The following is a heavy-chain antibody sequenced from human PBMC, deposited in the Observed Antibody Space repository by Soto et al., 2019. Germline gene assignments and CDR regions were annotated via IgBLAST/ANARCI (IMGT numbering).Heavy chain of an antibody. D-gene: IGHD3-10*01. CDR1: GYTFTGYY. CDR2: INPNSGGT. V-gene: IGHV1-2*04. Sequence: ASVKVSCKASGYTFTGYYMHWVRQAPGQGLEWMGWINPNSGGTNYAQKFQGWVIMTRDTSISTAYMELSRLRSDDTAVYYCARISTDGSGSHFDYWGQGTLVTVSS. J-gene: IGHJ4*02. CDR3: ARISTDGSGSHFDY.